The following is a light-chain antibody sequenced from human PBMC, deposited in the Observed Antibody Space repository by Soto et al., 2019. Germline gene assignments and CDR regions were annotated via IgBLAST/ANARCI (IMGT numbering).Light chain of an antibody. V-gene: IGLV1-47*01. J-gene: IGLJ2*01. CDR1: SSNIESNF. CDR2: RNN. CDR3: TVWDDSLRARL. Sequence: QSVLTQPPSASGTPGQWVTISCSGSSSNIESNFVYWYQQFPGTAPRLLIYRNNQRPSGVPDRFSGSKSGTSASLAISALRYEDEADYYCTVWDDSLRARLFGGGTKLTVL.